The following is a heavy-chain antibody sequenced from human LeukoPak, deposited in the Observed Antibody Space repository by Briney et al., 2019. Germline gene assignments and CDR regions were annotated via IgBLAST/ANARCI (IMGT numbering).Heavy chain of an antibody. V-gene: IGHV4-39*01. Sequence: SETLSLTCTVSGGSISSSSYYWGWIRQPPGKGLEWIGSIYYSGSTYYNPSLKSRVTISVDTSKNQFSLMLNSVTAADTALYFCARARLSIVRGITNFDYWGQGTVVTVSS. CDR2: IYYSGST. D-gene: IGHD3-10*01. CDR3: ARARLSIVRGITNFDY. J-gene: IGHJ4*02. CDR1: GGSISSSSYY.